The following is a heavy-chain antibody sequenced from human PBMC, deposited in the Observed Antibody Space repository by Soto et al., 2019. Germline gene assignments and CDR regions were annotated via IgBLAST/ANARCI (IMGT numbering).Heavy chain of an antibody. CDR2: ISHSGNT. CDR1: SGSFSGYY. J-gene: IGHJ4*02. CDR3: ARYWELTRVTYLFDY. D-gene: IGHD4-17*01. V-gene: IGHV4-34*01. Sequence: QVQLQQWGAGLLKPSETLSLTCAVYSGSFSGYYWTWLRQPPGKGLEWIGEISHSGNTNYNPSLKSRVTISLDTSKNQFSLKLTSVTAADTAVYYCARYWELTRVTYLFDYWGQGTLVTVSS.